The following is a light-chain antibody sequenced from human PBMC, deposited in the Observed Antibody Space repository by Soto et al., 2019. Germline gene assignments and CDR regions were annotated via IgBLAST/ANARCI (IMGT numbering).Light chain of an antibody. V-gene: IGKV3-15*01. CDR2: GAS. J-gene: IGKJ1*01. CDR3: QQYNDWTRT. Sequence: EILMTQSPATLSVSPGERATLSWRASQSVSSNLAWYQQKPGQAPRLLIYGASTRATGIPARLSGSGYGTELTLTISSMKYEDFEVYYCQQYNDWTRTFGHGTKVDIK. CDR1: QSVSSN.